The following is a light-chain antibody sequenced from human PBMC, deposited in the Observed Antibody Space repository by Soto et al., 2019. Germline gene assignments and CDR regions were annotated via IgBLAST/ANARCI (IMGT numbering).Light chain of an antibody. V-gene: IGKV3-20*01. Sequence: EIVLTQSPGTLSLSPGERATLSCRASQSVSSNYLAWYQQKPGQAPRLLIYGASSRATGIPDRFSGGGSGTDFSLSISGLEPEDSAVYYCQQYGSSPWTFGLGTKVEIE. CDR2: GAS. CDR1: QSVSSNY. CDR3: QQYGSSPWT. J-gene: IGKJ1*01.